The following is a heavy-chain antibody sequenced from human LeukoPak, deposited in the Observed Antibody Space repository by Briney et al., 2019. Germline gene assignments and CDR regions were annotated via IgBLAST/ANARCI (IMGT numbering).Heavy chain of an antibody. CDR2: IKSKTDGGTT. CDR1: GFAFSKAW. J-gene: IGHJ3*02. V-gene: IGHV3-15*01. Sequence: GGSLRLSCAASGFAFSKAWMSWVSQAPGKRLEWVGRIKSKTDGGTTDYAAPVKGRFTISRDDSKNTLYLQMNSLKTEDTAVYYCAKGGLVYAIFERNRLWYPDAFDIWGQGTMVTVSS. CDR3: AKGGLVYAIFERNRLWYPDAFDI. D-gene: IGHD2-8*01.